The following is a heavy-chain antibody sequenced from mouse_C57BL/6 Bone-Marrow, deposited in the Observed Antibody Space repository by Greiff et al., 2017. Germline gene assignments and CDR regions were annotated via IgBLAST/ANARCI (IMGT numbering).Heavy chain of an antibody. D-gene: IGHD4-1*01. Sequence: QVQLKQSGPELVKPGASVKISCKASGYAFSSSWMNWVKQRPGKGREWIGRIYPGDGDTNYNGKFKGKATLTADKSSSTAYMQLSSLTSEDSAVYFCARDFAFANWVPWFAYWGQGTLVTVSA. CDR1: GYAFSSSW. J-gene: IGHJ3*01. CDR2: IYPGDGDT. V-gene: IGHV1-82*01. CDR3: ARDFAFANWVPWFAY.